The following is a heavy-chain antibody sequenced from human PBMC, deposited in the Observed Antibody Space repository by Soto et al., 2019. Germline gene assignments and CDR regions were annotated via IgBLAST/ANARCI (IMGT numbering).Heavy chain of an antibody. D-gene: IGHD6-13*01. V-gene: IGHV1-69*13. J-gene: IGHJ6*02. CDR2: IIPIFGTA. CDR3: ARGKQQLVLWGYYYYGMDV. Sequence: GASVKVSCTASGGTFSSYAISWVRQAPGQGLEWMGGIIPIFGTANYAQKFQGRVTITADESTSTAYMELSSLRSEDTAVYYCARGKQQLVLWGYYYYGMDVWGQGTTVTVSS. CDR1: GGTFSSYA.